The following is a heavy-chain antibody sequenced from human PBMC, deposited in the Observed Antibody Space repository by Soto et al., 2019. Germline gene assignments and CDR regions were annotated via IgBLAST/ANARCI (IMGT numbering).Heavy chain of an antibody. V-gene: IGHV1-18*04. CDR1: GYTFTSYG. CDR2: ISAYNGNT. CDR3: ARDNGITMIVVAMGVYGMDV. J-gene: IGHJ6*02. Sequence: ASVKVSCKASGYTFTSYGISWVRQAPGQGXEWMGWISAYNGNTNYAQKLQGRVTMTTDTSTSTAYMELRSLRSDDTAVYYCARDNGITMIVVAMGVYGMDVWGQGTTVTVSS. D-gene: IGHD3-22*01.